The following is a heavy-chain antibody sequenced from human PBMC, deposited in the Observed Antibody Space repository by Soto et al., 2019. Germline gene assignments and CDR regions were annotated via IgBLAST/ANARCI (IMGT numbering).Heavy chain of an antibody. V-gene: IGHV4-59*08. CDR1: GGSISSYY. Sequence: SETLSLTCTVSGGSISSYYWSWIRQPPGKGLEWIGYIYYSGSTNYNPSLKSRVTISVDTSKNQFSLKLSSVTATDTAVYYCARQPRLYNDILTGYYPFDYWGQGTLVTVSS. CDR2: IYYSGST. D-gene: IGHD3-9*01. CDR3: ARQPRLYNDILTGYYPFDY. J-gene: IGHJ4*02.